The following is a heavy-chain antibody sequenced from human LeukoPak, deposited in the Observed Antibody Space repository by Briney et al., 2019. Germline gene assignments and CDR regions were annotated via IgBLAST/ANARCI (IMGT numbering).Heavy chain of an antibody. V-gene: IGHV3-33*01. D-gene: IGHD3-10*01. CDR2: IWYEGDNE. CDR3: ARDGEGSFDY. J-gene: IGHJ4*02. CDR1: GFTFRNYG. Sequence: GGSLRLSCAASGFTFRNYGMHWVRQAPGKGLEWVAVIWYEGDNENYADSVKGRFTISRDNSKSTLFLHMNNVRVDDTAVYYCARDGEGSFDYWGQGTLVTVSS.